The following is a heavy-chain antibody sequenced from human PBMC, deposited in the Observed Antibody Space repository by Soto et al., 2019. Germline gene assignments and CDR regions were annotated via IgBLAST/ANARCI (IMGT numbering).Heavy chain of an antibody. CDR3: ARDLGELDFDY. Sequence: SETLSLTCTVSGGSISSYYWSWLRQPPGKGLEWIGYIYYSGSTNYNPSLKSRVTISVDTSKNQFSLKLSSVTAADTAVDYCARDLGELDFDYWGQGTLVTVSS. D-gene: IGHD3-10*01. CDR1: GGSISSYY. V-gene: IGHV4-59*01. J-gene: IGHJ4*02. CDR2: IYYSGST.